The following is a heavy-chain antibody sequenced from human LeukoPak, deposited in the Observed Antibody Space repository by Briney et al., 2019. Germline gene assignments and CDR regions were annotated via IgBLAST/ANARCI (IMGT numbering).Heavy chain of an antibody. CDR3: ARVAGFYYDSTPLDY. D-gene: IGHD3-22*01. CDR2: IYYSGST. CDR1: GGSISSYY. J-gene: IGHJ4*02. Sequence: PSETLSLTCTVSGGSISSYYWSWIRQPPGKGLEWIGYIYYSGSTNYNPSLKSRVTISVDTSKNQFSLKLSSVTAADTAVYYCARVAGFYYDSTPLDYWGQGTLVTVSS. V-gene: IGHV4-59*01.